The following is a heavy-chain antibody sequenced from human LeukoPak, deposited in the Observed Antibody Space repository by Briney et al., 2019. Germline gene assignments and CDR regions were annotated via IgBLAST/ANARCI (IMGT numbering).Heavy chain of an antibody. Sequence: GESLKISCKGSGYSFTSYCIGWVRQMPGKGLELRGINYPGDSDTRYSPSFQGPVTIGADKSISTAHLKMSSPEASEAALYYCARRKGALFYYWGQGTMVTVSS. CDR1: GYSFTSYC. J-gene: IGHJ4*02. CDR3: ARRKGALFYY. CDR2: NYPGDSDT. V-gene: IGHV5-51*01.